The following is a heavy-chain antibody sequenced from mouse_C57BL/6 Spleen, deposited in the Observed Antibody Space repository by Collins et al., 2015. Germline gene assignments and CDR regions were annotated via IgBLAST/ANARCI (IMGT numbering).Heavy chain of an antibody. V-gene: IGHV1S81*02. CDR2: INPSNGRT. Sequence: QVQLQQPGAELVKPGASVKLSCKASGYTFTSYWMHWVKQRPGQGLEWIGEINPSNGRTNYNEKFKSKATLTVDKSSSTAYMQLSSLTSEDSAVYYCARERAMDYWGQGTSVTVSS. J-gene: IGHJ4*01. CDR3: ARERAMDY. CDR1: GYTFTSYW.